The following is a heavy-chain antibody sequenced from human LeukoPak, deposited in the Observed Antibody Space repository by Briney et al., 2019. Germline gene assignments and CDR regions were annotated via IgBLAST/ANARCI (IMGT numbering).Heavy chain of an antibody. CDR1: GFTFSSYG. CDR3: AKDRYYYDSSGSIYFDY. V-gene: IGHV3-30*18. J-gene: IGHJ4*02. D-gene: IGHD3-22*01. CDR2: ISYDGSNK. Sequence: GRSLRLSCAASGFTFSSYGMHGVRQAPGKGLEWVAVISYDGSNKYYADSVKGRFTISRDNSKNTLYLQMNSLRAEDTAVYYCAKDRYYYDSSGSIYFDYWGQGTLVTVSS.